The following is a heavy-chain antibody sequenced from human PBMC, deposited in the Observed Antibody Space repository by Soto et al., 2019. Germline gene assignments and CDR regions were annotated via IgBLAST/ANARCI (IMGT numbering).Heavy chain of an antibody. Sequence: EVQLVESGGGLVQPGGSLRLSCAASGFTFSSYSMNWVRQAPGEGLEWVSYISSSSSTIYYADSVKGRFTISRDNSKNSLYLQMNSLRDEDTAVYYCARVGVVGATHPDFDYWGQGTLVTVSS. CDR1: GFTFSSYS. D-gene: IGHD1-26*01. CDR3: ARVGVVGATHPDFDY. V-gene: IGHV3-48*02. J-gene: IGHJ4*02. CDR2: ISSSSSTI.